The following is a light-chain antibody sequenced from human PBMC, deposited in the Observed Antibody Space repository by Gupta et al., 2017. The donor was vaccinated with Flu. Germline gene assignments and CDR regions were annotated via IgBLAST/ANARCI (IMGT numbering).Light chain of an antibody. CDR2: KAS. V-gene: IGKV1-5*03. Sequence: GDRVTITCRASQSISSWLAWYQQKPGKAPKLLIYKASSLESGVPSRFSGSGSGTEFTLTISSLQPDDFATYYCQQYNSYPCTFGQGTKLEIK. J-gene: IGKJ2*02. CDR3: QQYNSYPCT. CDR1: QSISSW.